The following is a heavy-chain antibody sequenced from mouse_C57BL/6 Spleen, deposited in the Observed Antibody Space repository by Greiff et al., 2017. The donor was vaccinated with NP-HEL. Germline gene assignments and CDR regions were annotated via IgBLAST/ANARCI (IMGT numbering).Heavy chain of an antibody. Sequence: DVKLVESGGGLVKPGGSLKLSCAASGFTFSDYGMHWVRQAPEKGLEWVAYISSCSSTIYYADTVKGRITIARENDKNTLCLQMTSLRSEDTAMYYCARLNWDDYAMDYWGQGTSVTVSS. CDR2: ISSCSSTI. J-gene: IGHJ4*01. D-gene: IGHD4-1*01. CDR1: GFTFSDYG. CDR3: ARLNWDDYAMDY. V-gene: IGHV5-17*01.